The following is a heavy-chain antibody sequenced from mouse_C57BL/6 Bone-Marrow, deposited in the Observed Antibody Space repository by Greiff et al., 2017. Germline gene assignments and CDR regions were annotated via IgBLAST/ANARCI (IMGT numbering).Heavy chain of an antibody. J-gene: IGHJ1*03. CDR3: ARLYWCFDV. Sequence: EVKLVESGGDLVKPGGSLKLSCAASGFTFSSYGMSWVRQTPDKRLEWVATISSGGSYTYYPDSVKGRFTISRDNAKNTLYLQMSSLKSEDTAMYYGARLYWCFDVGGTGTTVTVSS. CDR2: ISSGGSYT. CDR1: GFTFSSYG. V-gene: IGHV5-6*01.